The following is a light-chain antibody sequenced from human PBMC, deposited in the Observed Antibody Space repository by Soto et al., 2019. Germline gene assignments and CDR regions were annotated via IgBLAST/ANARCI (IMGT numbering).Light chain of an antibody. V-gene: IGKV3-15*01. CDR2: DAS. CDR1: QSVSSN. Sequence: EIVMTQSPATLSVSPGERATLSCRASQSVSSNLAWYQQKPGQAPRLLIYDASTRATGIPARFSGSGSGTEFTLTISSLQSEDFAVYYCQQRHMWPITFGQGTRLEIK. CDR3: QQRHMWPIT. J-gene: IGKJ5*01.